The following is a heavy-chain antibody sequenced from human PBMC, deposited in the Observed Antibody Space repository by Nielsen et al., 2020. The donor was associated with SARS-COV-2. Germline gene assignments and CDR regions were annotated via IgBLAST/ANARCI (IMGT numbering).Heavy chain of an antibody. J-gene: IGHJ6*02. V-gene: IGHV3-23*01. CDR2: IGVSGGGT. Sequence: GESLKISCEASGFTFSNFAMNWVRQAPGKGLEWVSTIGVSGGGTYYADSLKGRFTISRDNYQHTLYLQITSLGADDTAIYYCTSRVAGGTMDVWGQGTTVTVSS. D-gene: IGHD6-19*01. CDR3: TSRVAGGTMDV. CDR1: GFTFSNFA.